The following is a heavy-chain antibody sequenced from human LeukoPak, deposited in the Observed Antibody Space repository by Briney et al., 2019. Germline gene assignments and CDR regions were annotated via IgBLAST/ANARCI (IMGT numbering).Heavy chain of an antibody. CDR1: GYSISSGYY. J-gene: IGHJ4*02. V-gene: IGHV4-38-2*02. Sequence: SETLSLTCTVSGYSISSGYYWGWIRQPPGKGLEWTGSIDHSGSTYYNPSLKSRVTISADTSQNQFSLKLTSVTAADTAVYYCTRGVNSGYFDYCGQGTLVTVSS. CDR2: IDHSGST. CDR3: TRGVNSGYFDY. D-gene: IGHD1-26*01.